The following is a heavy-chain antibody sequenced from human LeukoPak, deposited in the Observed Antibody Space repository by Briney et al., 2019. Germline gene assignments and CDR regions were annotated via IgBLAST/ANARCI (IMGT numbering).Heavy chain of an antibody. V-gene: IGHV4-61*02. CDR3: ARTYSSGWYLHFDY. J-gene: IGHJ4*02. Sequence: SETLSLTCTVSGGSISSGSYYWSWIRQPAGKGLEWIGRIYTSGSTNYNPSLKSRVTISVDTSKNQFSLKLSSVTAADTAVYYCARTYSSGWYLHFDYWGQGTLVTVSS. CDR1: GGSISSGSYY. CDR2: IYTSGST. D-gene: IGHD6-19*01.